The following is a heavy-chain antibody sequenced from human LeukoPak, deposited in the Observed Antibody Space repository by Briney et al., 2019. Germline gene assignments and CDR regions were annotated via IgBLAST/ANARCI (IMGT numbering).Heavy chain of an antibody. CDR2: FIPILGTA. J-gene: IGHJ6*04. CDR3: AGIPVFGVVLHQEPV. CDR1: GATFSDYA. D-gene: IGHD3-3*01. Sequence: ASVKVSCKASGATFSDYALNWVRQAPGQGLEWMGVFIPILGTANSTQKFQDRVTITADMSTNTAYMELSSLRSEDTAVYFCAGIPVFGVVLHQEPVWGKGTTVTVSS. V-gene: IGHV1-69*10.